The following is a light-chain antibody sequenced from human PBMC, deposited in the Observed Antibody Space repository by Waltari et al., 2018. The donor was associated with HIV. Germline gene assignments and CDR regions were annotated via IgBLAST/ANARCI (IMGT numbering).Light chain of an antibody. CDR2: DVN. V-gene: IGLV2-11*01. CDR3: CSYAGNSDVV. J-gene: IGLJ2*01. CDR1: SSAIGGHTS. Sequence: QSALTQPHSVSGSPGQSVTISCTGTSSAIGGHTSVSWYRQFPGKAPSVIIHDVNKRPSGVPDRFSGSKSGNTASLTISGLQTDDEADYYCCSYAGNSDVVFGGGTTLTVL.